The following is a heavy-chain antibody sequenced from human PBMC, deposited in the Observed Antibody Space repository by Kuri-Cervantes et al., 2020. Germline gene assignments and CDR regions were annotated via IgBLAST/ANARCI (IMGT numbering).Heavy chain of an antibody. CDR3: AGSHYGSGSYYSSPVSNWFDP. V-gene: IGHV3-7*03. CDR1: GFTFSSYW. Sequence: LSLTCAASGFTFSSYWMSWVRQAPGKGLEWVANIKQDGSEKYYVDSVKGRFTISRDNAKNSLYLQMNSLRAEDTAVYYCAGSHYGSGSYYSSPVSNWFDPWGQGTLVTVSS. D-gene: IGHD3-10*01. CDR2: IKQDGSEK. J-gene: IGHJ5*02.